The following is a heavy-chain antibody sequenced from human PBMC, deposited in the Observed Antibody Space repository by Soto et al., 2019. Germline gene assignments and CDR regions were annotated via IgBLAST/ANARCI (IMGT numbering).Heavy chain of an antibody. V-gene: IGHV3-30-3*01. D-gene: IGHD1-26*01. CDR1: GFTFSSYA. CDR2: ISYDGSNK. J-gene: IGHJ3*02. Sequence: GGSLRLSCAASGFTFSSYAMHWVRQAPGKGLEWVAVISYDGSNKYYADSVKGRFTISRDNSKNTLYLQMNSLRAEDTAVYYCAGDFRGASAFDIWGQGTMVTVSS. CDR3: AGDFRGASAFDI.